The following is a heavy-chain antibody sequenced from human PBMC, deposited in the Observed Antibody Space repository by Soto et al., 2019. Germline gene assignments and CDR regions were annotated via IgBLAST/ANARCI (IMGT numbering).Heavy chain of an antibody. CDR3: AGRDCSGTNCYYLDYYYMDV. Sequence: QVQLQESGPGLVRPSETLSLTCTVSGGSFSSYYWTWIRQSPGKGLEWIGYIYYSGSTDYNPSLRGRLAISIDTSKNQFSLRLNSVTAADTAVYYCAGRDCSGTNCYYLDYYYMDVWGKGTTVTVSS. V-gene: IGHV4-59*08. D-gene: IGHD2-2*01. J-gene: IGHJ6*03. CDR1: GGSFSSYY. CDR2: IYYSGST.